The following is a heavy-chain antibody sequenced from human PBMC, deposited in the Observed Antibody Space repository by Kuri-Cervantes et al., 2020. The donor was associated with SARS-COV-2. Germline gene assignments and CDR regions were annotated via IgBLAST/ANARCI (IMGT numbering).Heavy chain of an antibody. V-gene: IGHV1-18*01. D-gene: IGHD1-7*01. CDR2: ISTYSGDT. CDR3: ARDSATGTRWGDLNGMDV. Sequence: ASVKVSCKASGYPLTNFGISWVRQAPGRGLEWTGWISTYSGDTIYPQKIQGRVTMTTDTSTSTAYMDLRGLRSDDTAVYYCARDSATGTRWGDLNGMDVWGQGTTVTVSS. J-gene: IGHJ6*02. CDR1: GYPLTNFG.